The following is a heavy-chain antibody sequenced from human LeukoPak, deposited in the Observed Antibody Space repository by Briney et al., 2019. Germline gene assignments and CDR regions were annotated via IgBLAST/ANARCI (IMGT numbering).Heavy chain of an antibody. J-gene: IGHJ4*02. V-gene: IGHV3-7*01. CDR2: INQDGSKE. CDR1: GFTFSNYW. Sequence: QPGGSLRLSCAASGFTFSNYWMAWVRQARGKGLEWVAHINQDGSKEHYMDSVKGRFTISRDNAKNSLSLQMNSLRAEDTAVYYCVRGGGVSGYDLLDCWGQGTLVTVSS. D-gene: IGHD5-12*01. CDR3: VRGGGVSGYDLLDC.